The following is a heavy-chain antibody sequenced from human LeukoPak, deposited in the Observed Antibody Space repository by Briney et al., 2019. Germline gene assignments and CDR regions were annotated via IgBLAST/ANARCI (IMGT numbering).Heavy chain of an antibody. CDR3: ARAKLGGTFFDI. J-gene: IGHJ3*02. V-gene: IGHV3-30*03. D-gene: IGHD7-27*01. CDR2: VSYDGSSI. CDR1: GFTFSTYG. Sequence: GGSLRLSCAGSGFTFSTYGMHWVRQAPGKGLEWVAVVSYDGSSIYYADSVKGRFTISRDNSKNTLYLQMNSLRGEDTAVYYCARAKLGGTFFDIWGQGTMITVSS.